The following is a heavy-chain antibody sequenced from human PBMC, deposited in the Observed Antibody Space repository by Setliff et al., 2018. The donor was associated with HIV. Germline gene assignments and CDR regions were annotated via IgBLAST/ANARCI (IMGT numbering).Heavy chain of an antibody. V-gene: IGHV4-34*01. CDR1: GGSFRAYY. J-gene: IGHJ3*01. CDR3: AREWSYGAFDTFDV. D-gene: IGHD5-18*01. Sequence: SETLSLTCAVYGGSFRAYYWSWIRQPPGKGLEWIGEINHSGSTNYNPSLKTRVTIMVDTSKNQLSLKLGSVTAADTAVYYCAREWSYGAFDTFDVWGQGTMVTVSS. CDR2: INHSGST.